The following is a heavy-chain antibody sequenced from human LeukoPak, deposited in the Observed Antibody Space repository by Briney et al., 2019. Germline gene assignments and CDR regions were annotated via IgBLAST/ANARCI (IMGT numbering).Heavy chain of an antibody. CDR2: IDPSDSYS. V-gene: IGHV5-10-1*01. CDR3: ARHNSTGWYYFDY. D-gene: IGHD6-19*01. Sequence: PGESLKISCKGSGYSFSSYWISWVRQMPGKGLEWMGRIDPSDSYSNYSPSLQGHVTISADKSISTAYLQWGSLQASDTARYYCARHNSTGWYYFDYWGQGTLVTVSS. J-gene: IGHJ4*02. CDR1: GYSFSSYW.